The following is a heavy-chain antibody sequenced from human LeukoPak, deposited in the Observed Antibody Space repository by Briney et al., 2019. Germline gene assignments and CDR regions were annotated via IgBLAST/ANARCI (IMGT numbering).Heavy chain of an antibody. CDR1: GGSISSSNW. CDR3: ARGRGDYERYFDY. V-gene: IGHV4-4*02. Sequence: SETLSLTCAVSGGSISSSNWWSWVRQPPGKGLEWIGEIYHSGSTNYNPSLKSRVTISVDKSKNQFSLKLSSVTAADTAVYYCARGRGDYERYFDYWGQGTLVIVSS. D-gene: IGHD4-17*01. CDR2: IYHSGST. J-gene: IGHJ4*02.